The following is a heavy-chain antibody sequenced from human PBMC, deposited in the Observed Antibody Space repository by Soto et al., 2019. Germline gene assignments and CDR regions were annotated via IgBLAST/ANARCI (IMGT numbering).Heavy chain of an antibody. D-gene: IGHD6-6*01. J-gene: IGHJ4*02. CDR3: ARRPIIAARPEV. CDR1: GGSVSSGSYY. Sequence: SETLSLTCTVSGGSVSSGSYYWSWIRQPPGKGLEWIGYIYYSGSTNYNPSLKSRVTISVDTSKNQFSLKLSSVTAADTAVYYCARRPIIAARPEVWGQGTLVTVSS. V-gene: IGHV4-61*01. CDR2: IYYSGST.